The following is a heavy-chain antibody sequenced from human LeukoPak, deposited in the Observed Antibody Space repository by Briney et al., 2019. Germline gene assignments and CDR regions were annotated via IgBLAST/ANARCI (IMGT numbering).Heavy chain of an antibody. CDR3: AKGLINDWSALES. CDR1: GFTFSSYA. Sequence: PGGSLRLSCAASGFTFSSYAMTWVRQAPGKGLEWVSAISGSGGTTYYADSVRGRFTISRDNSKYTLCLQMNSLRAEDTALYYCAKGLINDWSALESWGQGTLVTVSS. J-gene: IGHJ4*02. D-gene: IGHD3-9*01. CDR2: ISGSGGTT. V-gene: IGHV3-23*01.